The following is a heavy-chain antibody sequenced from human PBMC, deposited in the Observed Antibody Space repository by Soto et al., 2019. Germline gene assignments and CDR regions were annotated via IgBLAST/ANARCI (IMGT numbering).Heavy chain of an antibody. CDR2: IVPSSGTT. D-gene: IGHD5-18*01. CDR1: GGTFSSYP. J-gene: IGHJ4*02. CDR3: AAVGYSYGYNDY. V-gene: IGHV1-69*05. Sequence: ASVKVSCKASGGTFSSYPISWLRQARGQGLEWMGGIVPSSGTTNYAQKFQGRVTITTDMSTSTAYMELSSLRSEDTAVYYCAAVGYSYGYNDYWGQGTLVTVSS.